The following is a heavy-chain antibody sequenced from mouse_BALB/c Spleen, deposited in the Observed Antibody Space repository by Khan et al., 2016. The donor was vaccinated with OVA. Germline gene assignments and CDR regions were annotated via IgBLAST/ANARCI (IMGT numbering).Heavy chain of an antibody. CDR1: GYTFTSYW. D-gene: IGHD1-1*01. CDR3: ARSNDYGRSLYAMDY. Sequence: DLVKPGASVKLSCKASGYTFTSYWINWIKQRPGQGLEWVGQISPGSGSAYYNEVFKGKATLTIDTSSTTAYIQLSSLSSEDSAVYCCARSNDYGRSLYAMDYWGQGTSVTVSS. V-gene: IGHV1S41*01. J-gene: IGHJ4*01. CDR2: ISPGSGSA.